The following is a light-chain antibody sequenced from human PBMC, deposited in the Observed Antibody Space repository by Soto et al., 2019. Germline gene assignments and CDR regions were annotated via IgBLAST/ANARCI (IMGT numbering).Light chain of an antibody. Sequence: QSVLTQPRSVSGSPGQSVTISCTGTSSDVGGYNYVSWYQQHPGKAPKLMIYDVSQRPSGVHDLFSASKSGNTASLTISRLQADDEPDYYCCLYDSSYALCVFGTGTKVTVL. CDR1: SSDVGGYNY. V-gene: IGLV2-11*01. CDR3: CLYDSSYALCV. J-gene: IGLJ1*01. CDR2: DVS.